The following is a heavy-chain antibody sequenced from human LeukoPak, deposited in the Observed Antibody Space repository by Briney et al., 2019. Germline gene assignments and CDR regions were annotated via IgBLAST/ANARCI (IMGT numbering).Heavy chain of an antibody. CDR1: GGSISSGGYY. CDR2: IYYSGST. CDR3: ARSNYRDSSGEFDY. V-gene: IGHV4-61*08. Sequence: PSETLSLTCTVSGGSISSGGYYWSWIRQHPGKGLEWIGYIYYSGSTNYNPSLKSRVTISVDMSKNQFSLKLSSVTAADTAVYYCARSNYRDSSGEFDYWGQGTLVTVSS. J-gene: IGHJ4*02. D-gene: IGHD3-22*01.